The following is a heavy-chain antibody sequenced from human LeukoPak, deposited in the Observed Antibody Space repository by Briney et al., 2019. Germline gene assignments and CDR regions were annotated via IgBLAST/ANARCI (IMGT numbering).Heavy chain of an antibody. CDR2: ISYDGSNK. CDR1: GFTFSTYG. V-gene: IGHV3-30*03. D-gene: IGHD2-2*01. CDR3: ARDAGYCSSTSCQYYYGMDV. J-gene: IGHJ6*02. Sequence: GGSLRLSCAASGFTFSTYGMHWVRQAPGKGLEWVAVISYDGSNKFYGDSVKGRFTISRDNSKNTLYLQMNSLRAEDTAVYYCARDAGYCSSTSCQYYYGMDVWGQGTTVTVSS.